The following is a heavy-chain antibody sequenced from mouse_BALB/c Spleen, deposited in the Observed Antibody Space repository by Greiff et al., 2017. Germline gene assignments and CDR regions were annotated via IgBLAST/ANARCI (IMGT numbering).Heavy chain of an antibody. CDR2: ISSGGSYT. V-gene: IGHV5-6-4*01. CDR1: GFTFSSYT. D-gene: IGHD1-1*01. Sequence: EVMLVESGGGLVKPGGSLKLSCAASGFTFSSYTMSWVRQTPEKRLEWVATISSGGSYTYYPDSVKGRFTISRDNAKNTLYLQMSSLKSEDTAMYYCARHRGTVDYAMDYWGQGTSVTVSS. CDR3: ARHRGTVDYAMDY. J-gene: IGHJ4*01.